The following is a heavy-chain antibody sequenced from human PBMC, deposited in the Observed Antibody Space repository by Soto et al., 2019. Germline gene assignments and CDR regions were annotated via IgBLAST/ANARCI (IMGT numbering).Heavy chain of an antibody. J-gene: IGHJ5*02. CDR1: GGSVTSNY. V-gene: IGHV4-4*07. CDR3: ARERAAPSWIDP. CDR2: MYISGTT. D-gene: IGHD6-6*01. Sequence: TLSLTCTVSGGSVTSNYWTWIRQPAGKGLEWIGRMYISGTTDYNPSLRGRATMSVDTSKNQFSLTLTSVTAADTAVYYCARERAAPSWIDPWGRGTLVTVSS.